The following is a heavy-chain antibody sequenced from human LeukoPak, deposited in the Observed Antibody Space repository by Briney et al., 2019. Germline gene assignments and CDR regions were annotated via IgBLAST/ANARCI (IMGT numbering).Heavy chain of an antibody. CDR3: ARGSYGDYSDY. D-gene: IGHD1-26*01. V-gene: IGHV3-23*01. CDR1: GFTFSSCA. J-gene: IGHJ4*02. Sequence: GGSLRLSCAASGFTFSSCAMSWVRQAPGKGLEWVSAISGSGVTTYYADSVKGRFTISRDNAKNTLHLQMNSLRAEDTAVYYCARGSYGDYSDYWGQGTLVTVSS. CDR2: ISGSGVTT.